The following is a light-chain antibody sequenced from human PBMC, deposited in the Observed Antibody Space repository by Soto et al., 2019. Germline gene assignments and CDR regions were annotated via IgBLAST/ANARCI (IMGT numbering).Light chain of an antibody. Sequence: GTLSLSPGQRATLSCRASQSVSSYLAWYQQKPGQAPRLLIYDASNRATGIPARFSGSGSGTDFTLTISSLEPEDFAVYYCQQRSNWQGATFGGGTKVDIK. V-gene: IGKV3-11*01. CDR1: QSVSSY. CDR2: DAS. CDR3: QQRSNWQGAT. J-gene: IGKJ4*01.